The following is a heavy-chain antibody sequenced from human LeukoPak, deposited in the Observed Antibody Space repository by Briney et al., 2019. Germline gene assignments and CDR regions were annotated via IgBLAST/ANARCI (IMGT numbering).Heavy chain of an antibody. Sequence: SETLSLTCTVSGGSISSYDWSWIRQPPGKGLEWIGYIYYSGSTNYNPSLKSRVTISVDTSKNQFSLKLNSVTAADTAVYYCASVEDYGRGFDIWGQGTMVTVSS. D-gene: IGHD4-17*01. CDR3: ASVEDYGRGFDI. CDR1: GGSISSYD. J-gene: IGHJ3*02. CDR2: IYYSGST. V-gene: IGHV4-59*01.